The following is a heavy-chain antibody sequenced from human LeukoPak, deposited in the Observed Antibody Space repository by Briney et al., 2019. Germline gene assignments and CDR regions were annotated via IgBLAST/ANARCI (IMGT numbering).Heavy chain of an antibody. CDR2: IKQDGSEK. J-gene: IGHJ4*02. CDR3: ARVQGSSGPGIFDY. CDR1: GFTVSNYW. D-gene: IGHD6-19*01. Sequence: GGSLRLSCAASGFTVSNYWMSWVRQAPGKGLEWVANIKQDGSEKYYVDSVKGRFTISRDNAKISLYPQMNSLRAEDTAVYYCARVQGSSGPGIFDYWGQGALVTVSS. V-gene: IGHV3-7*01.